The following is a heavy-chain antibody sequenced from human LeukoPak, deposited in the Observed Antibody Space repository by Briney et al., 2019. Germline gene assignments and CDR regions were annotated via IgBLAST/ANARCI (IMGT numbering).Heavy chain of an antibody. Sequence: SETLSLTCTVSGGSISSYYWSWIRQPPGKGLEWIGYIYYSGSTHYNPSLKSRVTISVDTSKNQFSLKLTSVTAADTAVYYCARLRIGVTYYYYAMDVWGQGTTVTVSS. CDR2: IYYSGST. J-gene: IGHJ6*02. CDR3: ARLRIGVTYYYYAMDV. D-gene: IGHD3-10*01. V-gene: IGHV4-59*08. CDR1: GGSISSYY.